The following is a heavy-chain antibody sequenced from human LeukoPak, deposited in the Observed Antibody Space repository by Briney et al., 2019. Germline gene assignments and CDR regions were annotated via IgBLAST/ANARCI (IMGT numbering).Heavy chain of an antibody. J-gene: IGHJ6*03. V-gene: IGHV4-34*01. Sequence: PSETLSLTCAVYGGSFSGYYWSWIRQPPGKGLEWIGEINHSGSTNYNPSLKSRVTISVDTSKNQFSLKLSSVTAADTAVYYCARGYCSSTSCPLPYYYYMDVWGKGTTVTVSS. CDR2: INHSGST. D-gene: IGHD2-2*01. CDR3: ARGYCSSTSCPLPYYYYMDV. CDR1: GGSFSGYY.